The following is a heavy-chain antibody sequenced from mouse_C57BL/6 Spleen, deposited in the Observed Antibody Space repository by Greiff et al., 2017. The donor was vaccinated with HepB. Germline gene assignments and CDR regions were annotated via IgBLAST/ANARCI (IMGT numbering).Heavy chain of an antibody. V-gene: IGHV1-19*01. CDR2: INPYNGGT. J-gene: IGHJ4*01. CDR1: GYTFTDYY. D-gene: IGHD2-4*01. CDR3: ARYDYDSIFYAMDY. Sequence: VQLQQSGPVLVKPGASVKMSCKASGYTFTDYYMNWVKQSHGKSLEWIGVINPYNGGTSYNQKFKGKATLTVDKSSSTAYMELNSLTSEDSAVYYCARYDYDSIFYAMDYWGQGTSVTVSS.